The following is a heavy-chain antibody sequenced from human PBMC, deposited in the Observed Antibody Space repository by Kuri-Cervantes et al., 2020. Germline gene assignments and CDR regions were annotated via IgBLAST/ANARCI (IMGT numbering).Heavy chain of an antibody. J-gene: IGHJ4*02. D-gene: IGHD3-22*01. V-gene: IGHV3-74*01. CDR2: IAPNGRST. CDR3: AKATYYYDSSGYPLD. Sequence: GESLKISCAAPGFSFSSSYMYWVRQAPGKGLVWVSRIAPNGRSTSYADSVKGRFTISRDNSKNSLYLQMNSLRTEDTALYYCAKATYYYDSSGYPLDWGQGTLVTVSS. CDR1: GFSFSSSY.